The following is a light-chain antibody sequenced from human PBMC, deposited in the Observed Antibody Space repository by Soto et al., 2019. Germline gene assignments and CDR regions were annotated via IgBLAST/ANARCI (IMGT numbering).Light chain of an antibody. V-gene: IGLV1-40*01. Sequence: QSVLTQPPSVSEAPGQRVTISCTGSSSNIGGGYDVHWFQQLPGTAPKLLFYGKNNRPSGVPDRFPGSTSGTSASLAITGLQTEDEAIYYCQSYDASLSGYVFGTGTKVTVL. CDR2: GKN. J-gene: IGLJ1*01. CDR1: SSNIGGGYD. CDR3: QSYDASLSGYV.